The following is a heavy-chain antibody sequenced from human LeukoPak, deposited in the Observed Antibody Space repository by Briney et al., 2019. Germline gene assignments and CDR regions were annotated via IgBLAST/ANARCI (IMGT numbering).Heavy chain of an antibody. Sequence: GGSLRLSCAASGFTFSSYGMHWVRQAPGKGLEWVAVISYDGSKRYYADSVKGRFTISRDNSKNTLYLQMNSLRAEDTAVYYCAKEHGDSHFNYWGQGTLVTVSS. D-gene: IGHD4-17*01. V-gene: IGHV3-30*18. CDR2: ISYDGSKR. J-gene: IGHJ4*02. CDR1: GFTFSSYG. CDR3: AKEHGDSHFNY.